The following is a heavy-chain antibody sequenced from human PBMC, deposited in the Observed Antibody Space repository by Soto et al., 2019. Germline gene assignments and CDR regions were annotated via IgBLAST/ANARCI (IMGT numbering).Heavy chain of an antibody. D-gene: IGHD6-19*01. CDR3: AKDGGGFYSSAWYDH. Sequence: EVQLLESGGGLVQPGGSLRLSCVASGFIFIDNAMTWVRQAPGKGLEWVASISGRGGSRLYADSVKGRFTISRDNSKNTLYLQMSSLRAEDTALYFCAKDGGGFYSSAWYDHWGQGTLVTVSS. CDR1: GFIFIDNA. J-gene: IGHJ5*02. CDR2: ISGRGGSR. V-gene: IGHV3-23*01.